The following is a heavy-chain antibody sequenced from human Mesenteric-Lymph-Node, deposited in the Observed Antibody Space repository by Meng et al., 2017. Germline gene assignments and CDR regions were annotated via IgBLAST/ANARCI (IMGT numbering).Heavy chain of an antibody. CDR2: INHSGST. D-gene: IGHD3-10*01. CDR3: ARVTMGKLQVKVPAFDN. Sequence: SETLSLTCAVYGGSFSGYYWSWIRQTPGKGLEWIGEINHSGSTNYNPSLKSRVTKSVDKSKNQFSLKLSTVTAADTAVYYCARVTMGKLQVKVPAFDNWGQGTMVTVSS. J-gene: IGHJ3*02. V-gene: IGHV4-34*01. CDR1: GGSFSGYY.